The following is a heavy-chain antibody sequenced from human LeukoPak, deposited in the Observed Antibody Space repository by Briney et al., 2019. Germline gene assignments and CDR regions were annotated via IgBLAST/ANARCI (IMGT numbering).Heavy chain of an antibody. J-gene: IGHJ4*02. Sequence: GGSLRLSCAASGFTFSSYAMSWVRQAPGKGLEWVSSISSSSSYIYYADSVKGRFTISRDNAKNSLYLQMNSLRAEDTAVYYCASGPYYYDSSGYSHNYWGQGTLVTVSS. D-gene: IGHD3-22*01. CDR1: GFTFSSYA. CDR3: ASGPYYYDSSGYSHNY. V-gene: IGHV3-21*01. CDR2: ISSSSSYI.